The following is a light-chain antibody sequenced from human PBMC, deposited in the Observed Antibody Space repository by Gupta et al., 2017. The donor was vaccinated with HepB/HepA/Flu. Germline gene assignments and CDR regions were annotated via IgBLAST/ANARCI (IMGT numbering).Light chain of an antibody. CDR2: GAS. J-gene: IGKJ4*01. V-gene: IGKV3-15*01. CDR3: QQYNYWPLT. CDR1: RSISSN. Sequence: EVVMTQSPATLSLSPGERATLSCRASRSISSNLAWYQQKPGQAPRLLMYGASTGAAGIPARFSGGWSGTEFTLTITSPQSEDSAVYYCQQYNYWPLTFGGGTKVEIK.